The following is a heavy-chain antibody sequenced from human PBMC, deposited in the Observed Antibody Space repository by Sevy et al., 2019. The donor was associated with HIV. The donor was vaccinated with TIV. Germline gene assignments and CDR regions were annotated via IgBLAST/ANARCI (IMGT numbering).Heavy chain of an antibody. CDR2: INHSGST. Sequence: SETLSLTCAVYGGSFSGYYWSWIRQPPGKGLEWIGEINHSGSTNYNPSLKSRVTISVDTSKNQFSLKPSSVTAADTAVYYCARDDLGEDYWGQGTLVTVSS. V-gene: IGHV4-34*01. J-gene: IGHJ4*02. CDR1: GGSFSGYY. D-gene: IGHD1-1*01. CDR3: ARDDLGEDY.